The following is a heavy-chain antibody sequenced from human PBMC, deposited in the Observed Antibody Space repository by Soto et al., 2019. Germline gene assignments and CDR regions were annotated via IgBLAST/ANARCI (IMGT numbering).Heavy chain of an antibody. Sequence: GGSLRLSCAASGFTFSSYSMNWVRQAPGKGLEWVSSISSSSSYIYYADSVKGRCTIPRNNANNPLYLQMNSLRAEDTAVYYCARDSAYCSGGSCHYYYYYMDVWGKGTTVTVSS. CDR1: GFTFSSYS. J-gene: IGHJ6*03. V-gene: IGHV3-21*01. CDR3: ARDSAYCSGGSCHYYYYYMDV. D-gene: IGHD2-15*01. CDR2: ISSSSSYI.